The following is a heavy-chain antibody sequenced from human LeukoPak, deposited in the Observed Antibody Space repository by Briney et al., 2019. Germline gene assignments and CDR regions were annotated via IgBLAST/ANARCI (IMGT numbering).Heavy chain of an antibody. J-gene: IGHJ4*02. CDR3: AKESDTAMGL. D-gene: IGHD5-18*01. V-gene: IGHV3-48*01. Sequence: PGGSLRLSCAASGFTFRSYSMNWVRQAPGKGLEWVSHISGSTTTIYYADSVKGRFTISRDNANNALYLQMNSLRAEDTAVYYCAKESDTAMGLWGQGTLVTVSS. CDR2: ISGSTTTI. CDR1: GFTFRSYS.